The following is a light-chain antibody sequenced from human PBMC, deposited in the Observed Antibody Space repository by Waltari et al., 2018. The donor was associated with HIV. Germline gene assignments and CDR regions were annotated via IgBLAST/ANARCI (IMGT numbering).Light chain of an antibody. J-gene: IGKJ1*01. Sequence: DIRMTQSPSSLSAAVGDRVTITCRSSDGVRNDLGWDQQIAGQAPKRLIYAASTLQRGLPSRFSGSGSGTEFTLTINSLQPEDSATYYWLQHNSYPPTFGQGTKVEIK. CDR2: AAS. CDR3: LQHNSYPPT. CDR1: DGVRND. V-gene: IGKV1-17*01.